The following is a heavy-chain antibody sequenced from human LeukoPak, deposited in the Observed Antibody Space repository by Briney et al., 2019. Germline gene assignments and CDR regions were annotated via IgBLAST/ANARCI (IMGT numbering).Heavy chain of an antibody. V-gene: IGHV3-30*02. D-gene: IGHD3-22*01. CDR3: AKGHDSSGYYSDAFDI. CDR1: GFTFSSYG. Sequence: GGSLRLSCAASGFTFSSYGMHWVRQAPGKGLEWVAFIRYDGSNKYYADSVKGRFTISRDNSKNTLYLQMNSLRAEDTAVYYCAKGHDSSGYYSDAFDIWGQGTMVTVSS. CDR2: IRYDGSNK. J-gene: IGHJ3*02.